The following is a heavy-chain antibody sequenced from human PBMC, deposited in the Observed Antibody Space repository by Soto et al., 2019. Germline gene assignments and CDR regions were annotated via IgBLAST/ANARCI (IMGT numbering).Heavy chain of an antibody. D-gene: IGHD2-15*01. CDR2: ISGSGDRT. J-gene: IGHJ5*01. V-gene: IGHV3-23*01. Sequence: EVQLLESGGVLVQPGGSLRLSCSASGITFSSYAMSWVRQAPGKGLEWVSSISGSGDRTYYADSVKGRFTISRDNSKNTLYLQMTSLRAEDTALYYCAKRLVHCSGGICYDSWGQGILVTVSS. CDR1: GITFSSYA. CDR3: AKRLVHCSGGICYDS.